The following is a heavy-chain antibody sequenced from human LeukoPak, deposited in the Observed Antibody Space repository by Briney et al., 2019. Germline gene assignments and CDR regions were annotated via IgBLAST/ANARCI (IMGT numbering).Heavy chain of an antibody. V-gene: IGHV1-18*01. J-gene: IGHJ4*02. CDR3: RITMVRGVIQFDY. CDR1: GYTFTSYG. Sequence: ASVKVSCKASGYTFTSYGISWVRQAPGQGLEWMGWISAYNGNTNYAQKLQGRVTLTTDTSTSTAYMELRSLRSDDTAVYYCRITMVRGVIQFDYWGQGTLVTVSS. CDR2: ISAYNGNT. D-gene: IGHD3-10*01.